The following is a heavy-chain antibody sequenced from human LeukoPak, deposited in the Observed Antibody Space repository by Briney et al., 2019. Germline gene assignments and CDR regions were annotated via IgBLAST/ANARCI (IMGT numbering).Heavy chain of an antibody. CDR2: ISSSSSYI. V-gene: IGHV3-21*01. CDR3: AREGDLYGYYFDY. CDR1: GFTFSSYS. D-gene: IGHD3-16*01. J-gene: IGHJ4*02. Sequence: GGSLRLSCAASGFTFSSYSMNWVRQAPGKGLEWVSSISSSSSYIYYADSVKGRFTTSRDNAKNSLYLQMNSLRAEDTAVYYCAREGDLYGYYFDYWGQGTLVTVSS.